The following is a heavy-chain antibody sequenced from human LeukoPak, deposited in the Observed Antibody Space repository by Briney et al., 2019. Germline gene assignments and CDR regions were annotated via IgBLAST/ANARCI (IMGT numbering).Heavy chain of an antibody. J-gene: IGHJ4*02. D-gene: IGHD3-16*01. CDR1: GFTFSNAW. CDR2: IKSKTDGETT. V-gene: IGHV3-15*01. CDR3: STLPYHSPDY. Sequence: GGSLRLSCAASGFTFSNAWMSWVRQAPGKGLEWVGRIKSKTDGETTDYAGPVKGRFTISRDDSKNTLYLQMNNLKTEGTAIYYCSTLPYHSPDYWGQGTLVTVSS.